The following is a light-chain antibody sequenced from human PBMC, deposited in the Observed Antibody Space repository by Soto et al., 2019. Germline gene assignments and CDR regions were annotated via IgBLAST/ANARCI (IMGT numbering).Light chain of an antibody. CDR2: AAS. Sequence: DIQMTQSPSSVSASVGDRVTITCRASQSISIYLNWYQQKAGKAPKLLIYAASSLQSGVPSRFSGSGSGTYFTLTISSLQPADFATYYCQQSYTTPRTFGQGTKVEF. V-gene: IGKV1-39*01. CDR1: QSISIY. CDR3: QQSYTTPRT. J-gene: IGKJ1*01.